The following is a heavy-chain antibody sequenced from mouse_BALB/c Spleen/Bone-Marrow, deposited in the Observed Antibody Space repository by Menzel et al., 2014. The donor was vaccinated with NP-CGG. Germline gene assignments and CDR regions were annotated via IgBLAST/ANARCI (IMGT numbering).Heavy chain of an antibody. CDR2: INPDSSTI. J-gene: IGHJ3*01. Sequence: EVKLVESGGGLVQPGGSLKLSCAASGFDFSRYWMSWVRQAPGKGLGWIGEINPDSSTINYTPSLKDKFIISRDNAKNTLYLQMSKVRSEDTALYYCARLGNYGWFAYWGQGTLVTVSA. CDR3: ARLGNYGWFAY. D-gene: IGHD2-1*01. V-gene: IGHV4-1*02. CDR1: GFDFSRYW.